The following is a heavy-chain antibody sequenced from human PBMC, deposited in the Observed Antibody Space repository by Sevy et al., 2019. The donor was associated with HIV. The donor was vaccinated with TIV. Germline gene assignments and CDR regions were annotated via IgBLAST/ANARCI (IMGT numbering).Heavy chain of an antibody. CDR2: IHSDDTT. CDR1: GFTVNSNY. CDR3: ARGKSGYGYALND. J-gene: IGHJ4*02. V-gene: IGHV3-66*01. Sequence: GGSLRLSCAASGFTVNSNYMTWVRQAPGKGLEGVSVIHSDDTTYHADSVKDRFTMSRDNFKNTLYLHMSSLRDEDTAVYYCARGKSGYGYALNDWGQGTLVTVSS. D-gene: IGHD5-18*01.